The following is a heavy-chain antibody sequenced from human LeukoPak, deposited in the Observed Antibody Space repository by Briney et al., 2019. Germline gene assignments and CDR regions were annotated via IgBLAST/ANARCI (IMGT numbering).Heavy chain of an antibody. V-gene: IGHV1-69*13. Sequence: SVKVSCKASGGTFSSYAISWVRQAPGQGLEWMGGIIPIFGTANYAQKFQGRVTITADESTSTAYMELSSLRSEDTAVYYCARDRGNYYDSSGYGIGYWGHGTMVTVSS. J-gene: IGHJ4*03. D-gene: IGHD3-22*01. CDR1: GGTFSSYA. CDR3: ARDRGNYYDSSGYGIGY. CDR2: IIPIFGTA.